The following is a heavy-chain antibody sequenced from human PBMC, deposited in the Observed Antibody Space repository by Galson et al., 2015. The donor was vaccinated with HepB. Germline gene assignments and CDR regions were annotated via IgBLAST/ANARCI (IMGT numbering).Heavy chain of an antibody. V-gene: IGHV3-21*01. J-gene: IGHJ4*02. Sequence: SLRLSCAAYGFTFRAFGMTWVRQVPGKGLEWVAVIGSRTNYIHYGDSVRGRFTISRDNRQNSVYLQMNSLRAEDTAIYYCARDASEWSRDYWGQGTLVTVSA. CDR1: GFTFRAFG. CDR2: IGSRTNYI. CDR3: ARDASEWSRDY. D-gene: IGHD3-3*01.